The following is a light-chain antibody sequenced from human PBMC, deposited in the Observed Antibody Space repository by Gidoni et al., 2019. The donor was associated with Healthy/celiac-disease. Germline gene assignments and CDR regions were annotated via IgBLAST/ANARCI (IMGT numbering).Light chain of an antibody. CDR3: QVWDSSSDHLWV. CDR2: DDS. J-gene: IGLJ3*02. V-gene: IGLV3-21*02. Sequence: SSVLPQPPSVSVAPSQTARITCGGNNIGSKSVHWYQQKPGQAPVLGVYDDSDRPSGIPERFSGSNSGNTATLTISRVEAGDEADYYCQVWDSSSDHLWVFGGGTKLTVL. CDR1: NIGSKS.